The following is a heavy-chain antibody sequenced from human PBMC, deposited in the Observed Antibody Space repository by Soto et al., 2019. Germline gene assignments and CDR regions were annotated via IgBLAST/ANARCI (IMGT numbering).Heavy chain of an antibody. J-gene: IGHJ4*02. CDR3: AKKYSYDSGTYLYHFDC. CDR2: LTAGGGDT. V-gene: IGHV3-23*01. D-gene: IGHD3-10*01. CDR1: GFNFSNYA. Sequence: EMQMLESGGGLVQPGGSLRLSCAASGFNFSNYAMSWVRPATGKGLELVSTLTAGGGDTYYAESVKGRFTISRDTSKNTLYMQMNRLRAEDTALYYCAKKYSYDSGTYLYHFDCWGQGTLVTVSS.